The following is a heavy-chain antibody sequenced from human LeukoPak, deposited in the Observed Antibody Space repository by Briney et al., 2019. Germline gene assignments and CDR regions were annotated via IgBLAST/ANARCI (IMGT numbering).Heavy chain of an antibody. CDR2: VDPEHGDT. CDR1: GYTFIDYY. CDR3: TRCRATLRAPFDY. Sequence: ATVKISCKVSGYTFIDYYIHWVRQTPGKGLEWLGRVDPEHGDTKYAEMLQGRVTITADPSTDTAYMELSSLRPEDTAIYFCTRCRATLRAPFDYWGQGTLVTVSS. D-gene: IGHD2/OR15-2a*01. V-gene: IGHV1-69-2*01. J-gene: IGHJ4*02.